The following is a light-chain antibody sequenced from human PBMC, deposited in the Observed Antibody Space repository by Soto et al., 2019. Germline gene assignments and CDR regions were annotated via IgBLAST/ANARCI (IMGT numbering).Light chain of an antibody. V-gene: IGLV2-14*01. CDR3: SSYTTGGVFRA. J-gene: IGLJ1*01. CDR2: YVS. CDR1: SSDVGGYNY. Sequence: QSALTQPASVSGSPGQSITISCTGTSSDVGGYNYVSWYQQHPGKAPKLMIYYVSNRPSGVSNRCSGSKSGDTASLTSSGLQAEDEADYYCSSYTTGGVFRALGPGPKVPAL.